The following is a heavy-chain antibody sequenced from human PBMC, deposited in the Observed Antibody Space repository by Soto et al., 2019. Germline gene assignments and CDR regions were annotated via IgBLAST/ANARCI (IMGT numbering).Heavy chain of an antibody. Sequence: GGSLRLSCAASGFTFSSYWMSWVRQAPGKGLEWVANIKQDGSEKWYVDSVKGRFTISRDNAKNSLYLQMNSLRAEDTAVYYCARGDYYDSSGPFSDAFDIWGQGTMVTVSS. CDR2: IKQDGSEK. CDR3: ARGDYYDSSGPFSDAFDI. D-gene: IGHD3-22*01. V-gene: IGHV3-7*04. CDR1: GFTFSSYW. J-gene: IGHJ3*02.